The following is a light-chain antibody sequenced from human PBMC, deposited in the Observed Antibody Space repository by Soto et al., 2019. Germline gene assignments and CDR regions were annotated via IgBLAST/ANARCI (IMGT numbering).Light chain of an antibody. Sequence: EIVMTQSPATLSVSPGERATLSCRASQSFTSNLAWYQQKPGQAPRLLIHGASVRATGIPARFSGSGSGTEFSLTISSLQSEDFAAYYCHQYSEWPHTFGQGTTLEIK. CDR3: HQYSEWPHT. CDR2: GAS. V-gene: IGKV3D-15*01. CDR1: QSFTSN. J-gene: IGKJ2*01.